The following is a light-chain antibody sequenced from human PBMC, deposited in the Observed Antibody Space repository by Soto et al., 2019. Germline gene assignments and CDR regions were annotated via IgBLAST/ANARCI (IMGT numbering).Light chain of an antibody. CDR1: QSVSSN. CDR2: GAS. V-gene: IGKV3-15*01. J-gene: IGKJ4*01. Sequence: EIVMTQSPATLSVSPGERATLSCRASQSVSSNLAWYQQKPGQAPRLLIYGASTRATGVPARFSGSGSGTEFTLTISSLQSEDFAVYYCQQYSDWPLSFGEGTKEEIK. CDR3: QQYSDWPLS.